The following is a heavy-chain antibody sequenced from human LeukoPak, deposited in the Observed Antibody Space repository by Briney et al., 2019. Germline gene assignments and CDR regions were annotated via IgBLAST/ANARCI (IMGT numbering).Heavy chain of an antibody. Sequence: GGSLRLSCAASGFTFSSYAMSWVRQAPGKGLEWVSAISGSGGSTYYADSVKGRFTISRDNSKNTLYLQMNSLRVEDTAVYYCARERNNWNYEGFDYWGQGTLVTVSS. V-gene: IGHV3-23*01. J-gene: IGHJ4*02. D-gene: IGHD1-7*01. CDR1: GFTFSSYA. CDR2: ISGSGGST. CDR3: ARERNNWNYEGFDY.